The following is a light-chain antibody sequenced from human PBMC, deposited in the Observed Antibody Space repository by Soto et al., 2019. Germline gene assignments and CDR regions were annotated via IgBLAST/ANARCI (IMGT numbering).Light chain of an antibody. CDR2: KAS. CDR1: QSITDW. J-gene: IGKJ1*01. Sequence: DIQMTQSPSTLSASVGDRVTITCRASQSITDWLAWYQQKPGKAPKFLIYKASNLEGGVPSRFSGSGSGTGFTLTISSVQPDDFATYYCQYWDYYSWTFGQGTKVEIK. V-gene: IGKV1-5*03. CDR3: QYWDYYSWT.